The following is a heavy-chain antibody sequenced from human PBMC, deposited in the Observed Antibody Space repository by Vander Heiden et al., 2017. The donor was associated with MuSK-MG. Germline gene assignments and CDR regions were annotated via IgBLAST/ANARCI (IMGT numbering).Heavy chain of an antibody. CDR2: IYYSGST. D-gene: IGHD2-15*01. CDR1: GGPISRSSYD. J-gene: IGHJ4*02. Sequence: QLHLQESGPGLVKPSETLYITCTVPGGPISRSSYDWLRIRQSPGKGLEWIGGIYYSGSTYYSPSLKSRVTISVDTSKDQFSLKLSSVTAADTAVYYCARHLKRGYCSGGSCYPSFDYWGQGTLVTVSS. V-gene: IGHV4-39*01. CDR3: ARHLKRGYCSGGSCYPSFDY.